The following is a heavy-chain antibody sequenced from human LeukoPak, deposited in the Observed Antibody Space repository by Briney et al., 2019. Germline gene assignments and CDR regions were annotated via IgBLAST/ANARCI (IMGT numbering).Heavy chain of an antibody. J-gene: IGHJ4*02. D-gene: IGHD3-9*01. Sequence: ASVKVSCKASGYTFTGYYMHWVRQAPGQGLEWMGWINPNSGGTNYAQKFQGRVTMTRDTSISTAYMELSRLRSDDTAVYYCARGVSYYDILTGYYIFDYWGQGTLVTVSS. CDR2: INPNSGGT. CDR3: ARGVSYYDILTGYYIFDY. CDR1: GYTFTGYY. V-gene: IGHV1-2*02.